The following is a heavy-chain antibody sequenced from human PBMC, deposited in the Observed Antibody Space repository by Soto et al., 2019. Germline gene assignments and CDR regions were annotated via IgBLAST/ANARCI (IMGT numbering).Heavy chain of an antibody. Sequence: QVQLQQWGAGLLKPSETLSLTCAVYGGSFSGYYWSWIRQPPGKGLEWIGEINHSGSTNYNPSLKSRVTISVDTSKNQFSLKLSSVTAADTAVYYCARSLWGDGYGYWGQGTLVTVSS. CDR2: INHSGST. J-gene: IGHJ4*02. CDR1: GGSFSGYY. V-gene: IGHV4-34*01. D-gene: IGHD5-12*01. CDR3: ARSLWGDGYGY.